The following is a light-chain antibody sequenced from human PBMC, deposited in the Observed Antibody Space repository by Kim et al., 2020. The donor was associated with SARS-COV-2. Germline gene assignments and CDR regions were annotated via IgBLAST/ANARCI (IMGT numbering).Light chain of an antibody. Sequence: QSVLTHPPSMSAAPGHKVTISCSGSSSNTGNNYVSWYQQLPGTAPKLLIYDNDKRPSGIPDRFSGSKSGTSATLAITGLQTGDEADYYCGTWDNGLSVWVFGGGTQLTVL. V-gene: IGLV1-51*01. J-gene: IGLJ3*02. CDR3: GTWDNGLSVWV. CDR2: DND. CDR1: SSNTGNNY.